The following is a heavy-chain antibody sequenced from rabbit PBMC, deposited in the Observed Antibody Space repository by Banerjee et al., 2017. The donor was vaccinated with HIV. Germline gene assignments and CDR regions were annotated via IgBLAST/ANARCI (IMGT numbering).Heavy chain of an antibody. CDR1: GVRVTSYYY. Sequence: QLEESGGGLVKPEGSLTLTCKASGVRVTSYYYLCWVRQAPGKGLEWIGYIDPVFGITYYANWVSGRFSISRENAQNTVFLQMTSLTAADTATYFCARDGAGGSYFALWGPGTLVTVS. V-gene: IGHV1S43*01. J-gene: IGHJ4*01. CDR2: IDPVFGIT. CDR3: ARDGAGGSYFAL. D-gene: IGHD8-1*01.